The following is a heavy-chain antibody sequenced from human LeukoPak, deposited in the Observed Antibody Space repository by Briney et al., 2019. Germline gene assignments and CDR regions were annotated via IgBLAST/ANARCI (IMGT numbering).Heavy chain of an antibody. D-gene: IGHD3-10*01. J-gene: IGHJ4*02. CDR3: ARIGTSFGDYFDS. CDR1: GFTFSTYW. V-gene: IGHV3-7*01. CDR2: IKSDGSEK. Sequence: GGSLRLSCAASGFTFSTYWMSWVRQAPGKGLQLEWVANIKSDGSEKAYLDSVKGRFTISRDNARNSLYLQMNSLRAEDTAVYYCARIGTSFGDYFDSWGQGTLVTVSS.